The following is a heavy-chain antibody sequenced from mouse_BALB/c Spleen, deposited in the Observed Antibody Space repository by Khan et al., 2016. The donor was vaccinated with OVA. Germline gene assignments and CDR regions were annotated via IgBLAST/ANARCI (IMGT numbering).Heavy chain of an antibody. J-gene: IGHJ4*01. D-gene: IGHD2-10*01. CDR1: GFSLTNYG. Sequence: QVQLKQSGPGLVAPSQSLSITCTISGFSLTNYGVHWVRQPPGKGLEWLVVIWSDGSTTYNSALKSRLTINKDNSSQVFLKMNSLQTDDTAMYFCARQPYYHYNVMDYWGQGTSVTVSS. CDR2: IWSDGST. CDR3: ARQPYYHYNVMDY. V-gene: IGHV2-6-1*01.